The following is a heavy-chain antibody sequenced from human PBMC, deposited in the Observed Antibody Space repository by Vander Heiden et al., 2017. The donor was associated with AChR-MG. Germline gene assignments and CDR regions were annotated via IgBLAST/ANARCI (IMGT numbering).Heavy chain of an antibody. J-gene: IGHJ4*02. CDR3: ARGRGSSARFDY. CDR2: INHSGST. Sequence: VQLQQWGAGLLKPSETLSLTCAVYGGSFSGYYWSWIRQPPGKGLEWIGEINHSGSTNYNPSLKSRVTISVDTSKNQFSLKLSSVTAADTAVYYCARGRGSSARFDYWGQGTLVTVSS. CDR1: GGSFSGYY. V-gene: IGHV4-34*01. D-gene: IGHD6-6*01.